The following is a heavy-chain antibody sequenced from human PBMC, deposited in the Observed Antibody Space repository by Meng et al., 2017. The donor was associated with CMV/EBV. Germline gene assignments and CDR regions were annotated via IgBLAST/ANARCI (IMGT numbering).Heavy chain of an antibody. V-gene: IGHV3-49*04. CDR3: TRVGHDVFDI. CDR2: IRSKAYGGTT. J-gene: IGHJ3*02. CDR1: GFNFADYV. Sequence: GGSLRLSCTASGFNFADYVMSWVRQAPGKGLEWVGFIRSKAYGGTTEYAASVKGRFTISRDDSKSIACLQMNSLKTEDTAVYYCTRVGHDVFDIWGQGTMVTVSS.